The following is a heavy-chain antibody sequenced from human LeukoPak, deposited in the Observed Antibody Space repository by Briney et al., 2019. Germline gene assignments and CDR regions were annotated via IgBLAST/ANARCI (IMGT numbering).Heavy chain of an antibody. J-gene: IGHJ4*02. D-gene: IGHD1-14*01. CDR3: ARRNLLADFDY. CDR2: IYYSGST. V-gene: IGHV4-59*01. CDR1: GGSISSYY. Sequence: SETLSLTCTVSGGSISSYYWSWIRQPPGKGLEWIGYIYYSGSTNYNPSLKSRVTISVGTSKNQFSLKLSSVTAADTAVYYCARRNLLADFDYWGQGTLVTVSS.